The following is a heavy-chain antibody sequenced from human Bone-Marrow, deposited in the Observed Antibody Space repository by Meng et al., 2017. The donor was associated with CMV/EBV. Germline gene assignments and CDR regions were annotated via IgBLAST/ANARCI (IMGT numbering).Heavy chain of an antibody. D-gene: IGHD3-22*01. CDR2: IHSGGRT. CDR1: GFTVSRNN. CDR3: ARVHYYKIVVVIYNWFDP. J-gene: IGHJ5*02. Sequence: GGSLRLSCAASGFTVSRNNMSWVRQAPGKGLEWVSLIHSGGRTYYADSVKGRFTISRDNAKNSLYLQMNSLRAEDTAVYYCARVHYYKIVVVIYNWFDPWGQGTLVAVSS. V-gene: IGHV3-53*01.